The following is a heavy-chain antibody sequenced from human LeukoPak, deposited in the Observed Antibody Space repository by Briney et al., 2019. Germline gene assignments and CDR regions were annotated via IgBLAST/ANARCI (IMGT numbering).Heavy chain of an antibody. J-gene: IGHJ4*02. CDR3: ARMMSIPVAGHRPLFDY. Sequence: ASVKASCKASGYTFIDYYIHWVRQAPGQGLEWMGRINPNSGGTDYAQNFQGRVTMTRDTSISTAYMELSRLRSDDTAVYYCARMMSIPVAGHRPLFDYWGQGTLVTVSS. CDR1: GYTFIDYY. D-gene: IGHD6-19*01. CDR2: INPNSGGT. V-gene: IGHV1-2*06.